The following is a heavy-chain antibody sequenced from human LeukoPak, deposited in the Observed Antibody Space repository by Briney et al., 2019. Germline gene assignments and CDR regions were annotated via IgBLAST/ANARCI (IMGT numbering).Heavy chain of an antibody. J-gene: IGHJ4*02. Sequence: SVKVSCKASGGTFSSYAISWVRQAPGQGLEWMGRIIPILGIANYAQKFQGRVTITADRSTSTAYMELSSLRSEDTAVYYCARDRRTRGYSYGGLFDYWGQGTLVTVSS. CDR2: IIPILGIA. CDR3: ARDRRTRGYSYGGLFDY. D-gene: IGHD5-18*01. CDR1: GGTFSSYA. V-gene: IGHV1-69*04.